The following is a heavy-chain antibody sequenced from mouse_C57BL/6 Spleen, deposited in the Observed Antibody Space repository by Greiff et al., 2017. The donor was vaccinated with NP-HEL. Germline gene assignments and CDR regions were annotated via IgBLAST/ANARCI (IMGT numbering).Heavy chain of an antibody. CDR1: GYTFTSYW. CDR2: IDPSASYT. J-gene: IGHJ3*01. V-gene: IGHV1-50*01. Sequence: QVQLQQPGAELVKPGASVKLSCKASGYTFTSYWMQWVKQRPGQGLEWIGEIDPSASYTNYNQKFKGKATLTVDTSSSTAYMQLSSLTSEDSAVYYCAVFAYWGQGTLVTVSA. CDR3: AVFAY.